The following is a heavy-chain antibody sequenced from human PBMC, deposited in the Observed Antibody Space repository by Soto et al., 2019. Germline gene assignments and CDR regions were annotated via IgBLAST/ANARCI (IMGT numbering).Heavy chain of an antibody. D-gene: IGHD3-3*01. J-gene: IGHJ4*02. CDR1: GGSISISNW. CDR2: VFHSGST. V-gene: IGHV4-4*02. CDR3: AALSYGSGFIDE. Sequence: QVQLQESGPGLMKPSGTLSLTCAVSGGSISISNWWSWVRQPPGKGLEWIGEVFHSGSTNYNPSLKSRLTISVDKSKNQFSLKLTSVTAADTAVYYCAALSYGSGFIDEWGQGTLVTVS.